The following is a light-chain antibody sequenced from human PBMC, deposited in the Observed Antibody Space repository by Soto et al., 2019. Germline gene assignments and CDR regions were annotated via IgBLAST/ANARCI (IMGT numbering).Light chain of an antibody. V-gene: IGKV1-12*01. CDR3: QQSSSVPRT. CDR2: GAS. Sequence: DIQMTQSPSSVSASVGDRVTITCRASQGLGVWLGWYQQKPGKAPQLLIFGASGLQTGVPSRFSGSGSGTDFTLTISSLQPEDFATYYCQQSSSVPRTFGQGTKLEIK. CDR1: QGLGVW. J-gene: IGKJ2*01.